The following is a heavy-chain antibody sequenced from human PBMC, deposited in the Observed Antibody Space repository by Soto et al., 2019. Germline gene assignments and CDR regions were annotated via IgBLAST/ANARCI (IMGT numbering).Heavy chain of an antibody. Sequence: KSSETLSLTCTVSGGSISSYYWSWIRQPPGKGLEWIGYIYYSGSTNYNPSLKSRVTISVDTSKNQFSLKLSSVTAADTAVYYCAKSSDEAFDIWGQGTMVTVSS. CDR3: AKSSDEAFDI. J-gene: IGHJ3*02. V-gene: IGHV4-59*01. CDR1: GGSISSYY. CDR2: IYYSGST. D-gene: IGHD3-22*01.